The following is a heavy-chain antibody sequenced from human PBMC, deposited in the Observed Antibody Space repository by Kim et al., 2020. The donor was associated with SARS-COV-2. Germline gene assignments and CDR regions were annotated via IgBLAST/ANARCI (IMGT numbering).Heavy chain of an antibody. J-gene: IGHJ4*02. CDR2: INAGNGNT. V-gene: IGHV1-3*01. CDR1: GYTFTSYA. CDR3: ARDWYSSSWRSPRGRIGNFDY. D-gene: IGHD6-13*01. Sequence: ASVKVSCKASGYTFTSYAMHWVRQAPGQRLEWMGWINAGNGNTKYSQKFQGRVTITRDTSASTAYMELSSLRSEDTAVYYCARDWYSSSWRSPRGRIGNFDYWGQGTLVTVSS.